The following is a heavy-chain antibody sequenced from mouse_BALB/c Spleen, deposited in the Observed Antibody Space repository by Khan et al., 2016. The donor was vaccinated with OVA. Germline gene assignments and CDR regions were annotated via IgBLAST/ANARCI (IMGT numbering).Heavy chain of an antibody. J-gene: IGHJ2*01. V-gene: IGHV3-2*02. CDR3: ARVYGGDFDY. CDR1: GYSITSDYA. D-gene: IGHD1-1*01. CDR2: ISYSGNT. Sequence: EVQLQESGPGLVKPSQSLSLTCNVTGYSITSDYAWNWIRQFPGNKLEWMGYISYSGNTKYNPSLKSRISITRDTSKNQFFLQLNSVTIEDTATYYCARVYGGDFDYWGQGTTLTVSS.